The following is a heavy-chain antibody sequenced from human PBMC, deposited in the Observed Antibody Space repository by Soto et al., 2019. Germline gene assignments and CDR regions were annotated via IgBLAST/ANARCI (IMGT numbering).Heavy chain of an antibody. CDR1: GYSFSTYG. CDR2: ISGLNGNT. Sequence: QVHLVQSGVEVKKPGASVKVSCKASGYSFSTYGISWVRQAPGQGLEWMGWISGLNGNTNYAQNLQGRVTKPTDASTSTAYMELRRVGFDGTAMYYCARDLFGEDGAGYFDYWGQGTLVTVSS. D-gene: IGHD3-10*01. V-gene: IGHV1-18*01. J-gene: IGHJ4*02. CDR3: ARDLFGEDGAGYFDY.